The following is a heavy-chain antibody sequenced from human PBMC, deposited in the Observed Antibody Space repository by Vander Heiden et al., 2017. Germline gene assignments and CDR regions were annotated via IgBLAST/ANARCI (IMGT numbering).Heavy chain of an antibody. Sequence: EVQLVESGGGLVQPGGSLRLSCAASGFRFSNYWMHWVRQAPGKGLVWVSRIIGDGSTTNYADSVKGRFTISRDNAKNTLYLQMNSLRADDTAVYYCVRDARESSTSSGAFDIWDQGTMVTVSS. D-gene: IGHD6-6*01. CDR2: IIGDGSTT. V-gene: IGHV3-74*01. J-gene: IGHJ3*02. CDR3: VRDARESSTSSGAFDI. CDR1: GFRFSNYW.